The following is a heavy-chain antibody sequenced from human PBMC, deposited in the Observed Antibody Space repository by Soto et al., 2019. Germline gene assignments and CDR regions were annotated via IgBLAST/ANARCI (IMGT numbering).Heavy chain of an antibody. Sequence: SETLSLTCSVSGGSIRGDYWNWIRQTPGKGLEWIANIYHSGATNYNPSLKSRVTISIDTSKNQFSLNLNSVTAADTAIYFCARSFSDWYYFDDSGLGTLITVSS. V-gene: IGHV4-59*01. CDR3: ARSFSDWYYFDD. CDR1: GGSIRGDY. CDR2: IYHSGAT. D-gene: IGHD3-9*01. J-gene: IGHJ4*02.